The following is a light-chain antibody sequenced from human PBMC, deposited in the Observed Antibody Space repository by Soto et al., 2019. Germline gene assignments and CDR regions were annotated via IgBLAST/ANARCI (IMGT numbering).Light chain of an antibody. CDR1: SSDVGGYNY. J-gene: IGLJ1*01. Sequence: QSVRTQPASVSGSPGQSITISCTGTSSDVGGYNYVSWYQQYPGKAPKLMIYDVSNRPSGVSNRFSGSKSGNTASLTISGLQAEDEADYYCSSYTISNTLVFGSGTKLTVL. CDR2: DVS. CDR3: SSYTISNTLV. V-gene: IGLV2-14*01.